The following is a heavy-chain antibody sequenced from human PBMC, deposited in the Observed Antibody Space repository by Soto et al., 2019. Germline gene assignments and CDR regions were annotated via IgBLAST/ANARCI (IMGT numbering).Heavy chain of an antibody. J-gene: IGHJ4*02. D-gene: IGHD4-17*01. CDR1: GFSLSTSGVG. CDR2: IYWDDDK. V-gene: IGHV2-5*02. Sequence: QITLKESGPTLVKPTQTLTLTCTFSGFSLSTSGVGVGWIRQPPGKALEWLALIYWDDDKRYSPSLKSRLTITKDTSKNPVVLTMTNMDPVDTATYYCAHRPGLRHFGVFDYWGQGTLVTVSS. CDR3: AHRPGLRHFGVFDY.